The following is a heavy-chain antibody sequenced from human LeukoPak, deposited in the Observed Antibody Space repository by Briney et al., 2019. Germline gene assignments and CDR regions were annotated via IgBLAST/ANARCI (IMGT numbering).Heavy chain of an antibody. J-gene: IGHJ5*02. CDR3: ARGSTLGDFWSGYSAGSWFDP. D-gene: IGHD3-3*01. Sequence: GGSVKVSCKASGYTFTSYGISWVRQAPGQGLEWMGWIRAYNGNTNYAQKLQGRVTMTTDTSTSTAYMELRSLRSDDTAVYYCARGSTLGDFWSGYSAGSWFDPWGQGTLVTVSS. CDR2: IRAYNGNT. CDR1: GYTFTSYG. V-gene: IGHV1-18*01.